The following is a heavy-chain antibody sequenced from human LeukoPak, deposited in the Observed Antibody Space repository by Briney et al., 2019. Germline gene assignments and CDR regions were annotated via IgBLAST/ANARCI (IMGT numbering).Heavy chain of an antibody. Sequence: KPSETLSLTCTVSGDSISSYYWSWLRQPPRKGLEWIGYIYYTGSTNYNPSLKSRVTISVDTSKNQFSLKLTSVTAADTAVYYCARHGASGGNFDSWGQGTLVTVSS. V-gene: IGHV4-59*08. D-gene: IGHD1-26*01. CDR1: GDSISSYY. CDR3: ARHGASGGNFDS. J-gene: IGHJ4*02. CDR2: IYYTGST.